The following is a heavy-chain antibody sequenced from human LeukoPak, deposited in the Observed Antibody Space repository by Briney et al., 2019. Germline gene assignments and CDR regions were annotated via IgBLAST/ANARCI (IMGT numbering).Heavy chain of an antibody. CDR1: GGSFSGYY. CDR3: ARRRERWLQLFGNWFDP. Sequence: PSETLSLTCAVYGGSFSGYYWSWIRQPPGKGLEWIGEINHSGSTNYNPSLKSRVTISVDTSKNQFSLKLSPVTAADTAVYYCARRRERWLQLFGNWFDPWGQGTLVTVSS. J-gene: IGHJ5*02. V-gene: IGHV4-34*01. D-gene: IGHD5-24*01. CDR2: INHSGST.